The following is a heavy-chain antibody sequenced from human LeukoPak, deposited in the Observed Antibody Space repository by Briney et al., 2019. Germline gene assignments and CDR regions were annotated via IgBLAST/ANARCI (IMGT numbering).Heavy chain of an antibody. D-gene: IGHD3-22*01. CDR3: AKDRIPSSGWESDF. Sequence: GGSLRLSCAASGFTFGTYAMSWVRQAPGKGLEWVSAINSGGGNTYYADSVKGRFTISRDDSKNTLYLQMNSLRAEDTVLYYCAKDRIPSSGWESDFWGQGTLVTVSS. V-gene: IGHV3-23*01. J-gene: IGHJ4*02. CDR1: GFTFGTYA. CDR2: INSGGGNT.